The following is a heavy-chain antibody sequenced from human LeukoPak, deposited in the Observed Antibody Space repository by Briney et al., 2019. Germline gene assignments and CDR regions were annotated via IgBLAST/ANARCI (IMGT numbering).Heavy chain of an antibody. CDR1: GFTFSNYA. D-gene: IGHD4-17*01. J-gene: IGHJ5*02. CDR3: ARMIRDYGDSNWFDP. CDR2: ISDSGDDT. Sequence: GGSLRLSCAASGFTFSNYAMSWVRQAPGKGLEWVSTISDSGDDTYYADSVKGRFTFSRDNSKNTLYLQMNSLRAEDTAIYYCARMIRDYGDSNWFDPWGQGTLVTVSS. V-gene: IGHV3-23*01.